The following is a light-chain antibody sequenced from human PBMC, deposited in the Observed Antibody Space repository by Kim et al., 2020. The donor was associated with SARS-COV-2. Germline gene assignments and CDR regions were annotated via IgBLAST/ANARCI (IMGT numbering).Light chain of an antibody. CDR2: QDT. CDR1: KLGDKY. V-gene: IGLV3-1*01. J-gene: IGLJ2*01. CDR3: QTWDSSSVI. Sequence: VSPGQTASITCSGDKLGDKYVCWYQQKAGQSPVLLIYQDTKWPPGIPERFSGSNSGNTDTLTISGTHAMDEADYYCQTWDSSSVIFGGRTQLTVL.